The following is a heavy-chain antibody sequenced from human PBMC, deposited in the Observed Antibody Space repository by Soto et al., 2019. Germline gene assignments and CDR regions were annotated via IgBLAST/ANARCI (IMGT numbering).Heavy chain of an antibody. D-gene: IGHD4-17*01. CDR3: ARDRSDYGGYDY. CDR1: GFTFSIYS. V-gene: IGHV3-21*01. CDR2: ISSSGNYI. J-gene: IGHJ4*02. Sequence: EVQLVQSGGGLVEPGGSLRLSCAASGFTFSIYSMNWVRQAPGKGLEWVSSISSSGNYIYDADSMKGRFTVSRDNAKNSLYLQMNSLRAEDTAVYYCARDRSDYGGYDYWGQGDLVTVSS.